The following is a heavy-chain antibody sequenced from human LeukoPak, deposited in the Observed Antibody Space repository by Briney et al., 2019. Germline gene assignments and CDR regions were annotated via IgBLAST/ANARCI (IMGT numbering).Heavy chain of an antibody. D-gene: IGHD1/OR15-1a*01. CDR3: ARHNKGGVGTKYFDY. CDR1: GDSFTNYW. Sequence: GESLRISCKGSGDSFTNYWIGWVRQTPGKGLEWMGIIHPGDSDTRYSPSFQGQVTISADKSISAAYLQWSSLKASDTAMYYCARHNKGGVGTKYFDYWGQGTLVTVSS. V-gene: IGHV5-51*01. CDR2: IHPGDSDT. J-gene: IGHJ4*02.